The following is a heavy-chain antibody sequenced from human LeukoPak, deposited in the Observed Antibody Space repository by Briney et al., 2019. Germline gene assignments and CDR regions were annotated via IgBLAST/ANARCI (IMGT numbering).Heavy chain of an antibody. CDR3: ARVFLEMYGRFPYAFDI. CDR2: IIPILGIA. CDR1: GGTFSSYA. J-gene: IGHJ3*02. D-gene: IGHD3-3*01. V-gene: IGHV1-69*04. Sequence: GSSVKVSCKASGGTFSSYAISWVRQAPGQGLEWMGRIIPILGIANYAQKFQGRVTITADKSTSTAYMELSSLRSEDTAVYYCARVFLEMYGRFPYAFDIWGQGTMVTVSS.